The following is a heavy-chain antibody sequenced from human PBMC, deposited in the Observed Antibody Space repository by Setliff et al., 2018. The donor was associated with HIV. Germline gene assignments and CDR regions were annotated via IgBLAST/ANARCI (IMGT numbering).Heavy chain of an antibody. Sequence: SVKVSCKASGYTFTNYDINWVRQATGQGLEWMGGIIPIFGTAKYAQKFQGRVTITTDESTSTAYMELSSLGSEDTAVYYCATDPGYSSTWYSESFQHWGQGTVVTVSS. J-gene: IGHJ1*01. CDR3: ATDPGYSSTWYSESFQH. D-gene: IGHD6-13*01. CDR1: GYTFTNYD. V-gene: IGHV1-69*05. CDR2: IIPIFGTA.